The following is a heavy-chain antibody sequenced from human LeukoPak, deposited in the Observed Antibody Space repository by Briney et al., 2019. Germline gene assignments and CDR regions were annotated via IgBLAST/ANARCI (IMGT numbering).Heavy chain of an antibody. J-gene: IGHJ4*02. CDR3: AGNQRRLDY. CDR2: IKQDGSEK. CDR1: GFTFSTYW. V-gene: IGHV3-7*01. Sequence: GGSLRLSCAASGFTFSTYWMSWVRQAPGKGLELVANIKQDGSEKYYVDSVKGRFTISRDNAKNSLYLQVNSLRAEDTAVYYCAGNQRRLDYWGQGTLVTVSS. D-gene: IGHD1-14*01.